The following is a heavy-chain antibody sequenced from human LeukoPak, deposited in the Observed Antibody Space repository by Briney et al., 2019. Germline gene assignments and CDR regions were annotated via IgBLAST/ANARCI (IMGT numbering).Heavy chain of an antibody. Sequence: GGSLRLSCAASGFTFSSYSMNWVRQAPGKGLEWVSSISSSSSYIYYADSVKGRFTISRDNAKNSLYLQMNSLRAEDMAVYYCARYYYDSSGYWSIDYWGQGTLVTVSS. V-gene: IGHV3-21*01. CDR1: GFTFSSYS. D-gene: IGHD3-22*01. CDR2: ISSSSSYI. J-gene: IGHJ4*02. CDR3: ARYYYDSSGYWSIDY.